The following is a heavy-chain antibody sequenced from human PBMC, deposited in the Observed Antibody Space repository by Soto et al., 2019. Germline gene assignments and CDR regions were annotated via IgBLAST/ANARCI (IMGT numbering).Heavy chain of an antibody. CDR3: ARDHLAYCSGGSCQPGGWFDP. CDR1: GGSISSGGYY. J-gene: IGHJ5*02. D-gene: IGHD2-15*01. CDR2: IYYSGIT. Sequence: PSETLSLTCTVSGGSISSGGYYRSWIRQHPGKGLEWIGYIYYSGITYYNPSLKSRVTISVDTSKNQFSLKLSSVTAADTAVYYCARDHLAYCSGGSCQPGGWFDPWGQGTLVTVSS. V-gene: IGHV4-31*03.